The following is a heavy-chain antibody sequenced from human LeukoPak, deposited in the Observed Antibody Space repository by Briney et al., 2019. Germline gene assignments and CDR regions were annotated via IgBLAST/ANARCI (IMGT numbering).Heavy chain of an antibody. CDR2: IYFGDST. Sequence: GGSLRLSCAASGVSVNRNFLSWVRQAPGKGLEWVSVIYFGDSTFYADSVKGRFTISRGNSKNTVNLQMNDLRAEDTAVYYCESDRGDASDIWGQGTMVTVSS. D-gene: IGHD3-10*01. V-gene: IGHV3-66*01. J-gene: IGHJ3*02. CDR3: ESDRGDASDI. CDR1: GVSVNRNF.